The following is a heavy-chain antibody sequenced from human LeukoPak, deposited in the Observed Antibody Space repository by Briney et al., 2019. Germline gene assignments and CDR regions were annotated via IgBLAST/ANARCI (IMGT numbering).Heavy chain of an antibody. Sequence: PGGSLRLSCAASGFSFTNAGMHWVRHAPGKGLKCVTVITYDGSEIHYGAALWGRFTISRDISTNTLFLQMNSLRLEITVRYYCVKEQSSSWYRVADYWGQGTLVTASS. D-gene: IGHD6-13*01. CDR3: VKEQSSSWYRVADY. J-gene: IGHJ4*02. CDR2: ITYDGSEI. V-gene: IGHV3-30*18. CDR1: GFSFTNAG.